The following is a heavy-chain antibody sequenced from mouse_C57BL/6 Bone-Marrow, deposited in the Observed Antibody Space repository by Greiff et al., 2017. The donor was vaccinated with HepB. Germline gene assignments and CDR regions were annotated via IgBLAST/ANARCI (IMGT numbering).Heavy chain of an antibody. J-gene: IGHJ4*01. V-gene: IGHV1-7*01. D-gene: IGHD1-1*01. CDR1: GYTFTSYW. Sequence: QVQLQQSGAELAKPGASVKLSCKASGYTFTSYWMHWVKQRPGKGLEWLGYINPSSGYTKYNQKFKDKATLTADKSSSTAYMQLSSLTYVDSAVYYSARSEYYGSSYDAMDYWGQGTSVTFSS. CDR2: INPSSGYT. CDR3: ARSEYYGSSYDAMDY.